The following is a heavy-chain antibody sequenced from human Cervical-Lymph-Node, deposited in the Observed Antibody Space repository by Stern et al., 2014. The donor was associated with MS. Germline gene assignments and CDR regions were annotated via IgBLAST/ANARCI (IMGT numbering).Heavy chain of an antibody. CDR3: ARGSDWYPLDY. V-gene: IGHV3-30*03. J-gene: IGHJ4*02. Sequence: VQLVESGGGVVQPGRSLRLSCSPSGFAFSTYGMHWVRQAPGKGLELVALISCDGAKTYYADSVKGRFTISRDNPKNTLYLQMKSLRGEDTAVYYCARGSDWYPLDYWGQGTLVTVSS. CDR1: GFAFSTYG. CDR2: ISCDGAKT. D-gene: IGHD6-19*01.